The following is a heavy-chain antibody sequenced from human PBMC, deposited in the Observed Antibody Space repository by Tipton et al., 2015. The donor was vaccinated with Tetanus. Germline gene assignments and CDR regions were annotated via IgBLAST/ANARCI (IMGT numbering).Heavy chain of an antibody. CDR2: IYPGDSDT. Sequence: MQLVQSGGEVKKPGESLKISCKGSGYIFTNYWIGWVRQKPGKGLEWMGFIYPGDSDTRYSPSFQGQVTITVDKSINTAYLQRSSLKASDTSMFYCARAHCSDGVCNFDFWGQGALVTVAS. CDR1: GYIFTNYW. V-gene: IGHV5-51*01. J-gene: IGHJ4*02. CDR3: ARAHCSDGVCNFDF. D-gene: IGHD2-15*01.